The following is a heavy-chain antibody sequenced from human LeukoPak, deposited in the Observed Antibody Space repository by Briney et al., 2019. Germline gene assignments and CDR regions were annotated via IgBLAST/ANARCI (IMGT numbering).Heavy chain of an antibody. CDR3: AKTIVPAAIEYYFDY. V-gene: IGHV3-23*01. D-gene: IGHD2-2*01. CDR1: GFTFSSYA. J-gene: IGHJ4*02. Sequence: GGSLRLSCAASGFTFSSYAMSWVRQAPGKGLEWVSAISGSGGSTYYADSVKGRFTISRDNSKKTLYLQMNSLRAEDTAVYYCAKTIVPAAIEYYFDYWGQGTLVTVSS. CDR2: ISGSGGST.